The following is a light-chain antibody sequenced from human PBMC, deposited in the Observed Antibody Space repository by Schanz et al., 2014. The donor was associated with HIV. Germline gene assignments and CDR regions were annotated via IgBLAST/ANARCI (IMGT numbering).Light chain of an antibody. Sequence: QSALTQPASVSGSPGQSISISCTGTSGDVGSYNYVSWYQQHPGKAPKLMIYDVTNRPSGVSNRFSGSKSGNTASLTISGLQAEDEADYYCSSYIRSTTPVVFGGGTKLTVL. V-gene: IGLV2-14*03. CDR3: SSYIRSTTPVV. J-gene: IGLJ2*01. CDR2: DVT. CDR1: SGDVGSYNY.